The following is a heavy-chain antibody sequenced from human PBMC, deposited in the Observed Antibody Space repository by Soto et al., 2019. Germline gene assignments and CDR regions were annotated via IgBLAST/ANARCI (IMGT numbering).Heavy chain of an antibody. J-gene: IGHJ6*03. V-gene: IGHV4-34*01. CDR2: INHSGTT. D-gene: IGHD3-10*01. Sequence: PSETLSLTCAVYGGSFSGYYWSWIRQPPGKGLEWIGEINHSGTTNYNPALKSRVTISVDTSQNQFSLKLSSVTAADTAVYYCASSSGSYSPYIYYYYMDVWGKGTTVTVSS. CDR3: ASSSGSYSPYIYYYYMDV. CDR1: GGSFSGYY.